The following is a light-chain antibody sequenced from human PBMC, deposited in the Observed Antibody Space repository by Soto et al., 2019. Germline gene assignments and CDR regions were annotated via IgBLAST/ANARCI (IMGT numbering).Light chain of an antibody. CDR3: QVWDNRGYV. CDR2: RDY. Sequence: SYELTQPLSVSVALGQTATITCGGNTIGGKNVHWYQQKPGQAPVLVIYRDYNRPSGIPERFSGSNSGHTATLTISRVQPGDEADYYCQVWDNRGYVFGTGTKVTV. J-gene: IGLJ1*01. V-gene: IGLV3-9*01. CDR1: TIGGKN.